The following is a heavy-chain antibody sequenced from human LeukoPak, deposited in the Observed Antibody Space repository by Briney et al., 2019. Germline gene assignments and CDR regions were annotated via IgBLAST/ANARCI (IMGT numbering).Heavy chain of an antibody. CDR1: GYTSTSYY. J-gene: IGHJ5*02. CDR3: ARARGDSSGYYWFDP. D-gene: IGHD3-22*01. Sequence: PRASVKDSCKASGYTSTSYYMHWGRQAPGQGREGMGGINPNSADTNYAQKFQGRVTMTRDTSISTAYMDLSRLRSDDTAVYYCARARGDSSGYYWFDPWGQGIVVTVSS. CDR2: INPNSADT. V-gene: IGHV1-2*02.